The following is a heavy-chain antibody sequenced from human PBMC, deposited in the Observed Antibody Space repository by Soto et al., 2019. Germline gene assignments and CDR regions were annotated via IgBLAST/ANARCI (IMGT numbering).Heavy chain of an antibody. Sequence: GGSLRLSCVVSGFSFRDHSMNWVRQPPGKGLQWISYISSSSENIYYADSVKGRFTVSRDNAKNTLFLQMNSLRDDDSAIYYCARLPKGSVVSGWGQGSLVAVSS. D-gene: IGHD2-21*01. CDR1: GFSFRDHS. V-gene: IGHV3-48*02. CDR3: ARLPKGSVVSG. CDR2: ISSSSENI. J-gene: IGHJ4*01.